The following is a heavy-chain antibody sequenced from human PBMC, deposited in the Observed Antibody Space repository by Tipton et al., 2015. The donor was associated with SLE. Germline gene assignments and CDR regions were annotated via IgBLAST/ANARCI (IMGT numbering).Heavy chain of an antibody. Sequence: LRLSCAVYGGSFSGYYWSWIRQPPGKGLEWIGYIYYSGSTNYNPSLKSRVTISVDTSKNQFSLKLSSVTAADTAVYYCARTVGATTPAFDIWGQGTMVTVSS. V-gene: IGHV4-59*01. CDR2: IYYSGST. D-gene: IGHD1-26*01. CDR3: ARTVGATTPAFDI. CDR1: GGSFSGYY. J-gene: IGHJ3*02.